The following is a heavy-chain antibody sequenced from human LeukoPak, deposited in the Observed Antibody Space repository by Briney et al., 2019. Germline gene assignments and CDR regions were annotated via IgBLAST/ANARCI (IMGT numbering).Heavy chain of an antibody. Sequence: PGGSLRLSCAASGFTFSSYGMSWVRQALGKGLEWVSSISSSSSYIYYADSVKGRFTISRDNAKNSLYLQMNSLRAEDTAVYYCASEIVVVVAAAFDIWGQGTMVTVSS. CDR1: GFTFSSYG. J-gene: IGHJ3*02. V-gene: IGHV3-21*01. CDR2: ISSSSSYI. D-gene: IGHD2-15*01. CDR3: ASEIVVVVAAAFDI.